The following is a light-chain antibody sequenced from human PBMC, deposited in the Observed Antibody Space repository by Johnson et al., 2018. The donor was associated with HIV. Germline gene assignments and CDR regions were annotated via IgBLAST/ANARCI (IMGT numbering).Light chain of an antibody. CDR1: SSNIGNNH. CDR3: GTWDNSLSTGAG. V-gene: IGLV1-51*02. Sequence: QSVLTQPPSVSAAPGQKVTISCSGSSSNIGNNHVSWYQQFPGAAPKLLIYENNKRPSGIPDRFSGSKSGTSATLDITGLQTGDEADYFCGTWDNSLSTGAGIGTGTKVTVL. CDR2: ENN. J-gene: IGLJ1*01.